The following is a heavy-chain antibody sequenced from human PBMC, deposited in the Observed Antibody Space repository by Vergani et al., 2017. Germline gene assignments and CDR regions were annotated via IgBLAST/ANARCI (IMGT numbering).Heavy chain of an antibody. CDR1: GYTFTSYD. CDR3: ARGNCSGGSCYAAINNWFDP. J-gene: IGHJ5*02. CDR2: MNPNSGNT. D-gene: IGHD2-15*01. V-gene: IGHV1-8*01. Sequence: QVQLVQSGAEVKKPGASVKVSCKASGYTFTSYDINWVRQATGQGLEWMGWMNPNSGNTGYAQKFQGSVTMTRNTSISTAYMELSSLRSEDTAVYYCARGNCSGGSCYAAINNWFDPWGQGTLVTVSS.